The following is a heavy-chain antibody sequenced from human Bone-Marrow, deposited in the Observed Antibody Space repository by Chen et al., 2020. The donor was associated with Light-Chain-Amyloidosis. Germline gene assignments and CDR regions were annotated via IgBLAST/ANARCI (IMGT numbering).Heavy chain of an antibody. V-gene: IGHV3-9*01. J-gene: IGHJ4*02. Sequence: EVQLVESGGGLVQPGRSLRLSCAASGSTFHDYAMHWVRQAPGKGLEWVSGISWNSGNIVYADSVKGRFTISRDNAKNSLYLQMNSLRAEDTAFYYCAKDKGVDHFDYWGQGTLVTVSS. CDR2: ISWNSGNI. D-gene: IGHD2-15*01. CDR3: AKDKGVDHFDY. CDR1: GSTFHDYA.